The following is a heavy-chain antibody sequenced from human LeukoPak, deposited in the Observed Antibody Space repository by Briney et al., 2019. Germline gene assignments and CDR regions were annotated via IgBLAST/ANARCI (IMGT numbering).Heavy chain of an antibody. V-gene: IGHV4-4*07. CDR2: IYTSGST. Sequence: GSLRLSCAASGFNVRSNYMSWIRQPAGMGLEWIGRIYTSGSTNYNPSFKSRVTISVDTSKNQFSLKLSSVTAADTAVYYCARVGPYYYYMDVWAKGPRSPSP. J-gene: IGHJ6*03. CDR3: ARVGPYYYYMDV. CDR1: GFNVRSNY.